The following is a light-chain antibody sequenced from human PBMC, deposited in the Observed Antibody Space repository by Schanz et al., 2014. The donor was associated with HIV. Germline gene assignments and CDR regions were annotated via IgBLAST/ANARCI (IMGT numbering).Light chain of an antibody. Sequence: AVQMTQSPSSLSASVGDRVTITCRASEGIRSDLVWYQSKPGKAPKVLIYAASNLQSGVPSRFSGSGSGTDFTLTISSLQPEDFATYFCLQDYSYPLTFGPGTTVDIK. J-gene: IGKJ3*01. V-gene: IGKV1-6*01. CDR3: LQDYSYPLT. CDR2: AAS. CDR1: EGIRSD.